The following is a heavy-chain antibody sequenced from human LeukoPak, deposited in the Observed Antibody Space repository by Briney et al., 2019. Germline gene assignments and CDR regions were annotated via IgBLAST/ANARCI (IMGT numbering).Heavy chain of an antibody. V-gene: IGHV3-53*01. J-gene: IGHJ6*03. Sequence: AGGSLRLSCAASGFTVSNNYMNWVRQAPGKGLEWVSGIYSGATTYYADSVKGRFTISRDNSKNTLSLQMNSLRAEDTAVYYCARELRIVDTTMLNYYYYYMDVWGKGTTVTVSS. CDR3: ARELRIVDTTMLNYYYYYMDV. D-gene: IGHD5-18*01. CDR2: IYSGATT. CDR1: GFTVSNNY.